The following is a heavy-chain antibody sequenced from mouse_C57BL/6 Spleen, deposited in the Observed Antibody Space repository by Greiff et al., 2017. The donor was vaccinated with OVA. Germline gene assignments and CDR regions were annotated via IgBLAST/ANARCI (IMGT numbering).Heavy chain of an antibody. D-gene: IGHD1-1*01. CDR3: ARNPPTVVDDAMDY. Sequence: VQLVESGPGLVQPSQSLSITCTASGFSLTSYGVHWVRQSPGKGLEWLGVIWSGGSTAYYAAFISRLSISKDNSTSQVFCKMNSQQADDTAIYYCARNPPTVVDDAMDYWGQGTSVTVSS. V-gene: IGHV2-2*01. J-gene: IGHJ4*01. CDR1: GFSLTSYG. CDR2: IWSGGST.